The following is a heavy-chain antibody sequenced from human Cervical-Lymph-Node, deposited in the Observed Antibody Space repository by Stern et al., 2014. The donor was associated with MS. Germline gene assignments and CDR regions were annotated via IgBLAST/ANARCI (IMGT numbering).Heavy chain of an antibody. CDR3: ARDYDILTGYNEVDYGMDV. CDR1: GYTFTSYY. Sequence: VQLEESGAEVKKPGASVKVSCKASGYTFTSYYMHWVRQAPGQGLEWMGIINPSGGSTSYAQKFQGRVTMTRDTSTSTVYMELSSLRSEDTAVYYCARDYDILTGYNEVDYGMDVWGQGTTVTVSS. V-gene: IGHV1-46*01. CDR2: INPSGGST. D-gene: IGHD3-9*01. J-gene: IGHJ6*02.